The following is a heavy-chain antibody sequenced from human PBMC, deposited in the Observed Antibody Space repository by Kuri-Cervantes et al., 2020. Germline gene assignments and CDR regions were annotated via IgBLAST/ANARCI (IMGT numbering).Heavy chain of an antibody. CDR1: SGSISSYY. D-gene: IGHD2-2*01. CDR3: ARFYCSSASCSNPAFDY. V-gene: IGHV4-34*01. Sequence: SETLSLTCTVSSGSISSYYWSWIRQPPGKGLEWIGEINHSGSTNYNPYLKSRVTISVDTSKNQFSLKLSSVTAADTAVYYCARFYCSSASCSNPAFDYWGQGTLVTVSS. J-gene: IGHJ4*02. CDR2: INHSGST.